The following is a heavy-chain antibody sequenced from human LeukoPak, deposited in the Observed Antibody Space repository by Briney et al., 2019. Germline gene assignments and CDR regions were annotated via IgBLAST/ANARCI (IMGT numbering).Heavy chain of an antibody. CDR2: IWYGGSNK. V-gene: IGHV3-33*06. J-gene: IGHJ4*02. D-gene: IGHD3-3*01. Sequence: PGRSLRLSCAASGFTFSSYGMHWVRQAPGKGLEWVAVIWYGGSNKYYADSVKGRFTISRDNSMNTLYLQMNSLRAEDTAVYYCAKDYDFWTGIFDYWGQGTLVTVSS. CDR1: GFTFSSYG. CDR3: AKDYDFWTGIFDY.